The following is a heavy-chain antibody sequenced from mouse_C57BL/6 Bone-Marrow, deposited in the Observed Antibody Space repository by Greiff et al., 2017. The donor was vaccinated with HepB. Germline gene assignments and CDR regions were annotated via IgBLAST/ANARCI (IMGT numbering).Heavy chain of an antibody. CDR2: IYPGSGST. D-gene: IGHD1-1*01. V-gene: IGHV1-55*01. CDR3: ARFTTVVATDWYFDV. J-gene: IGHJ1*03. Sequence: QVQLQQPGAELVKPGASVKMSCKASGYTFTSYWITWVKQRPGQGLEWIGDIYPGSGSTNYNEKFKSKATLTVYTSSSTAYMQLSSLTSEDSAVYYCARFTTVVATDWYFDVWGTGTTVTVSS. CDR1: GYTFTSYW.